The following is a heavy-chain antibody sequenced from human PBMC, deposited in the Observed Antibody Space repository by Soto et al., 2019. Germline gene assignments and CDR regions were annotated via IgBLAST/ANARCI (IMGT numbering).Heavy chain of an antibody. CDR2: ISYDGSNE. D-gene: IGHD3-3*01. Sequence: QVQLVESGGGVVQPGRSLRLSCEASGFSFNSYGMHWVRQAPGKGLQWVAIISYDGSNEYYADSVKGRFTISRDNTKNTLYLQMNSLRPGDTAVYYCAKDRVFDRFWSGYYAVALDFWGQGTLVTVSS. V-gene: IGHV3-30*18. J-gene: IGHJ4*02. CDR1: GFSFNSYG. CDR3: AKDRVFDRFWSGYYAVALDF.